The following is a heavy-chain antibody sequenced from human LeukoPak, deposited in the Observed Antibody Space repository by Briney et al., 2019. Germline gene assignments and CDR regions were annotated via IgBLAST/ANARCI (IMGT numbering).Heavy chain of an antibody. V-gene: IGHV7-4-1*02. CDR1: GGTFSSYA. CDR3: ARYDEQQLDPFEN. Sequence: GASVKVSCKASGGTFSSYAISWVRQAPGQGLEWMGWINTNTGNPTYAQGFTGRFVFSLDTSVSTAYLQISSLKAEDTAVYYCARYDEQQLDPFENWGQGTLVTVSS. J-gene: IGHJ4*02. CDR2: INTNTGNP. D-gene: IGHD6-13*01.